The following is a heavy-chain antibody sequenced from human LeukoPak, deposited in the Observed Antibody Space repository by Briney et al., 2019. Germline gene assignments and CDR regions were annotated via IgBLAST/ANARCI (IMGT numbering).Heavy chain of an antibody. Sequence: SETLSLTCAVYGGSFSGYYWSWIRQPPGKGLEWIGEINHSGSTNYNPSLKSRVTISVDTSKNQFSLKLSSVTAADTAVYYCARTIFGANYFDDWGQGTLVTVSS. CDR2: INHSGST. V-gene: IGHV4-34*01. D-gene: IGHD3-3*01. CDR3: ARTIFGANYFDD. CDR1: GGSFSGYY. J-gene: IGHJ4*02.